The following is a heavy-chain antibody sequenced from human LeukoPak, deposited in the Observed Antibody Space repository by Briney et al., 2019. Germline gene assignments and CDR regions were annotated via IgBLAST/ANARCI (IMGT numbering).Heavy chain of an antibody. V-gene: IGHV3-66*01. J-gene: IGHJ4*02. CDR1: GFSVSYNY. D-gene: IGHD1-7*01. CDR3: ARISGTLCFDL. CDR2: IYAGGDT. Sequence: GGSLRLSCAAFGFSVSYNYMSWVRQAPARGLEWVSVIYAGGDTYYADSVKGRLTISRDNSKNTVYLQMHSLRADDTAVYYCARISGTLCFDLWGLGTLVTVSS.